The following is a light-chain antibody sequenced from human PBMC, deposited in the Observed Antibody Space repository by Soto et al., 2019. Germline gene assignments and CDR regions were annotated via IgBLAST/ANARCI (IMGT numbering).Light chain of an antibody. CDR2: GAS. Sequence: EIVLTQSPGALSVSPGERATLSFRASQSVRNNYLAWYQQKPGQAPRLIIYGASNRATGIPDRFSGSGSGTDFTLTISRLEPEDFAVYYCQQYGSSGTFGQGPKVDI. CDR1: QSVRNNY. V-gene: IGKV3-20*01. J-gene: IGKJ1*01. CDR3: QQYGSSGT.